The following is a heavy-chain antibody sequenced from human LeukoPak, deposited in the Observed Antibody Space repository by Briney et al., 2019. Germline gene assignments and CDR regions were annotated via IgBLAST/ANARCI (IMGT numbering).Heavy chain of an antibody. Sequence: SGTLSLTCAVSGDSISSDNWWSWVRQSPGKGLEWIGEIYHSGSTNYNPSLKSRVTISVDTSKNQFSLKLSSVTAADTAVYYCARGGTPLYYFDYWGQGTLVTVSS. CDR2: IYHSGST. J-gene: IGHJ4*02. CDR3: ARGGTPLYYFDY. D-gene: IGHD2-15*01. CDR1: GDSISSDNW. V-gene: IGHV4-4*02.